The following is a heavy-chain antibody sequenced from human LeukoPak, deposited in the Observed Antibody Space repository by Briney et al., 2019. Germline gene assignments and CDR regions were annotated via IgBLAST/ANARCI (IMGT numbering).Heavy chain of an antibody. CDR3: AITRGYSGYEKKGSFDY. D-gene: IGHD5-12*01. V-gene: IGHV5-10-1*01. CDR1: GYSFTSYW. CDR2: IVPSDSYT. J-gene: IGHJ4*02. Sequence: GESLKISCKGSGYSFTSYWISWVRQMPGKGLEWMGRIVPSDSYTNYSPSFQGHVTISADKSISTAYLQWSSLKASDTAMYYCAITRGYSGYEKKGSFDYWGQGTLVTVSS.